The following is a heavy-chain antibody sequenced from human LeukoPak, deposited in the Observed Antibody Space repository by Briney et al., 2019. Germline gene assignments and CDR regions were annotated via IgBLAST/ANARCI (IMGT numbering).Heavy chain of an antibody. J-gene: IGHJ4*02. CDR1: GFSFSSYW. CDR3: AKGKYDFWSGYSYYFDY. D-gene: IGHD3-3*01. CDR2: IKLDGSEK. V-gene: IGHV3-7*01. Sequence: GGSLRLSCAASGFSFSSYWMSWVRQAPGKGLEWVANIKLDGSEKYYVDSVKGRFTISRDNAKNSLYLETNSLRAEDTAVYYCAKGKYDFWSGYSYYFDYWGQGTLVTVSS.